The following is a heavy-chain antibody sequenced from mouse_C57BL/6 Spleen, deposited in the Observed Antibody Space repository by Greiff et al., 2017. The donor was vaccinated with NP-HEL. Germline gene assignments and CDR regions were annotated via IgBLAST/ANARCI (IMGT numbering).Heavy chain of an antibody. D-gene: IGHD1-1*01. J-gene: IGHJ4*01. CDR3: ARGGYGSRNAMDY. Sequence: VQLQQSGPELVKPGASVKISCKASGYTFTDYYMNWVKQSHGKSLEWIGDINPNNGGTSYNQKFKGKATLTVDKSSSTAYMELRSLTSEDSAVYYCARGGYGSRNAMDYWGQGTSVTVSS. V-gene: IGHV1-26*01. CDR1: GYTFTDYY. CDR2: INPNNGGT.